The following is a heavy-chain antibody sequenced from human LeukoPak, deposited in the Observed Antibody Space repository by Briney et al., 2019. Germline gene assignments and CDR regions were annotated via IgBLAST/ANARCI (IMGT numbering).Heavy chain of an antibody. CDR1: GGSISSSSFF. CDR2: IHSIGST. Sequence: SETLSLTCTLSGGSISSSSFFWDWIRQPPGKGLEWLGSIHSIGSTYYNPSLKSRLTMSVDTSKNQFSLKLSSVTAADTAVYYRATTSYISGWHWNFDYWGQGTLVTVSS. V-gene: IGHV4-39*01. J-gene: IGHJ4*02. D-gene: IGHD6-25*01. CDR3: ATTSYISGWHWNFDY.